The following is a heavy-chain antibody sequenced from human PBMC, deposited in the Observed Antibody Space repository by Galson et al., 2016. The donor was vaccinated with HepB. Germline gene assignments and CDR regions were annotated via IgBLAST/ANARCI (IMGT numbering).Heavy chain of an antibody. J-gene: IGHJ6*02. CDR1: GFNFTRYA. V-gene: IGHV1-58*01. D-gene: IGHD3-3*01. CDR3: ASCRSDTVILLLKWSNPNFYYGIDV. Sequence: SVKVSCKASGFNFTRYAVQWMRQARGQRLEWIGWIVVGSGNTNYAQKFQESVTITRDFSTSTAYMELSSLRSEDTAVYYCASCRSDTVILLLKWSNPNFYYGIDVWGQGTTVTVSS. CDR2: IVVGSGNT.